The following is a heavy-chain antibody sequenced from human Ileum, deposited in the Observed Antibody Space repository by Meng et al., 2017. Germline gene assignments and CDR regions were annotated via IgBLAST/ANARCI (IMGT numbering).Heavy chain of an antibody. J-gene: IGHJ4*02. V-gene: IGHV4-61*01. CDR1: RGSVSSGSYY. CDR2: IYYSGST. CDR3: ARSSTSPASYFFDY. D-gene: IGHD6-6*01. Sequence: LQQETSRSRVGHPEHLYPACTVSRGSVSSGSYYWSCIRQPPGKGLEWIGHIYYSGSTNYNPSLKSRVTISVDMSKNQFSLKLNSVTAADTAIYFCARSSTSPASYFFDYWGQGTLVTVSS.